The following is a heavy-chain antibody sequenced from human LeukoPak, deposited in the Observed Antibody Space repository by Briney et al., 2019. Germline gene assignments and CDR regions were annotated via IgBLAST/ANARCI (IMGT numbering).Heavy chain of an antibody. CDR2: ISSSSSYI. Sequence: GGSLRLSCAASGFTFSSFAMSWVRQAPGKGLEWVSSISSSSSYIYYADSVKGRFTISRDNAKNSLYLQMNSLRAEDTAVYYCARESSDSSGYYSEGPDSDYWGQGTLVTVSS. J-gene: IGHJ4*02. V-gene: IGHV3-21*01. D-gene: IGHD3-22*01. CDR3: ARESSDSSGYYSEGPDSDY. CDR1: GFTFSSFA.